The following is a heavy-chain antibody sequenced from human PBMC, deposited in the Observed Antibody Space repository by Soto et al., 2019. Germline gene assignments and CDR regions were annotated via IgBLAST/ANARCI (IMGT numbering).Heavy chain of an antibody. CDR3: ARESRSYYYDSSGYFYADFDC. J-gene: IGHJ4*02. CDR2: MSYDGSKT. D-gene: IGHD3-22*01. Sequence: QVQLVESGGGVVQPGTSLRLSCAASGFTFSSYAMHWGRQAPGKGLEWVAVMSYDGSKTYYADSVKGRFTISRDDSKKTLYLQMNSLRAEDTAVYYCARESRSYYYDSSGYFYADFDCWGQGTLVTVSS. CDR1: GFTFSSYA. V-gene: IGHV3-30-3*01.